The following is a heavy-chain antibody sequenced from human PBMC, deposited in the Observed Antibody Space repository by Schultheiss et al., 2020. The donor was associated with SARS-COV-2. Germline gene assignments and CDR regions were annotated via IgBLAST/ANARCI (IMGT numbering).Heavy chain of an antibody. Sequence: GGSLRLSCAASGFTFSSYAMHWVRQAPGKGLEWVSYISSSSSTIYYADSVKGRFTISRDNAKNSLYLQMNSLRDEDTAVYYCARDGPGEILRFLEWLPPLGMDVWGQGTTVTVSS. D-gene: IGHD3-3*01. CDR3: ARDGPGEILRFLEWLPPLGMDV. V-gene: IGHV3-48*02. CDR2: ISSSSSTI. CDR1: GFTFSSYA. J-gene: IGHJ6*02.